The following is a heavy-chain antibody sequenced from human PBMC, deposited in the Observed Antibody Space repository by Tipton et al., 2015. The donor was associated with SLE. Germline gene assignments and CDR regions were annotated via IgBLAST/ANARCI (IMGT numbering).Heavy chain of an antibody. CDR1: GVSISGRDHH. V-gene: IGHV4-31*03. J-gene: IGHJ4*02. CDR3: ATYAAGVGGRGY. Sequence: TLSLTCTVSGVSISGRDHHWGWIRQHPGKGLEWIGQRWYNGIIYYNPSLRSRADISVDTSKNQFSLRLTPVTAADTAVYLCATYAAGVGGRGYWGQGTLVTVSS. D-gene: IGHD2-2*01. CDR2: RWYNGII.